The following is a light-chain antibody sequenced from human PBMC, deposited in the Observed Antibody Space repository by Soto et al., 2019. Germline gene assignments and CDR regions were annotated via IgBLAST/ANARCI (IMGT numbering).Light chain of an antibody. Sequence: QSVLTQPPSASGTPGQRVTISCSGSSSNIGSNTVNWYQQLPGTAPKLLIYSNNQRPSGVPDRFSGSKSGTSASLAISGLQSEDEAGFYWATWDDSLNGYGFGAGTKLTVL. CDR1: SSNIGSNT. CDR3: ATWDDSLNGYG. CDR2: SNN. J-gene: IGLJ1*01. V-gene: IGLV1-44*01.